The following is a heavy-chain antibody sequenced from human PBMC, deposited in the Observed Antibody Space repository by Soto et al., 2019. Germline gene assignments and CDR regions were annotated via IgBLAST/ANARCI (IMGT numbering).Heavy chain of an antibody. CDR2: IYSGGST. J-gene: IGHJ6*02. CDR3: ARDPPATRHGMEV. Sequence: EVQMVETGGGLIPPVGSMRLSCAASGFTVSSNYMSCVRQAKGKGLVLVSGIYSGGSTYYADSVRGRFTISRDNSKNTLYLQMKSLRAEDTAVYYCARDPPATRHGMEVWGQGTTVTVS. V-gene: IGHV3-53*02. CDR1: GFTVSSNY.